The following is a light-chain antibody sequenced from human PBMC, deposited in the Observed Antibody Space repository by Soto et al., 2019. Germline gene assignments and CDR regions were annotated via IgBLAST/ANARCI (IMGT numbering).Light chain of an antibody. Sequence: EIVLTHSPGTLSLSPGERAALSCSASQTISSSYLAWYQQKPGQAPRLLIYGASSRATGIPDRFSGSGSGTDFTLTISRLEPEDFAMYYCQQYGSSPPTFGQGTKVDIK. CDR2: GAS. CDR3: QQYGSSPPT. J-gene: IGKJ1*01. CDR1: QTISSSY. V-gene: IGKV3-20*01.